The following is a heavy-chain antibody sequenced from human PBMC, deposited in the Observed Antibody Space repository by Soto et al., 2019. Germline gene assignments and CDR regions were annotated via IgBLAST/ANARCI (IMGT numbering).Heavy chain of an antibody. V-gene: IGHV4-59*01. Sequence: KASETLSLTCTVSGGSISSYYWSWIRQPPGKGLEWIGYIYYSGSTNYNPSLKSRVTISVDTSKNQFSLKLSSVTAADTAVYYCATGDLPVGPYYFDYWGQGTLVTVSS. D-gene: IGHD2-15*01. CDR1: GGSISSYY. J-gene: IGHJ4*02. CDR2: IYYSGST. CDR3: ATGDLPVGPYYFDY.